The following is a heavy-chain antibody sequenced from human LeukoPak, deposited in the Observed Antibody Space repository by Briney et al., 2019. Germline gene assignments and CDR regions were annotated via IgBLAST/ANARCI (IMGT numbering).Heavy chain of an antibody. Sequence: GGSLRLSCETSGFIFSNYGMHWVRQVPGKGLEWVAVIWYDGSNEYYRDSVKGRFTISRDNSKNTLYLQMNSLRAEDTAIYYCARDPYYYDSRGYYYFDSWGQGTLVTVSS. D-gene: IGHD3-22*01. CDR3: ARDPYYYDSRGYYYFDS. V-gene: IGHV3-33*01. CDR1: GFIFSNYG. J-gene: IGHJ4*02. CDR2: IWYDGSNE.